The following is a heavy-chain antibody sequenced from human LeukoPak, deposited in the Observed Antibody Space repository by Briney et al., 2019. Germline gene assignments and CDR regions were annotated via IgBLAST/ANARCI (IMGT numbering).Heavy chain of an antibody. D-gene: IGHD6-6*01. J-gene: IGHJ5*02. CDR1: GGSISSSAYH. Sequence: SETLSLTCTVSGGSISSSAYHWGWIRQPPGKGLEWIGSIYYSGSTYYNPSLKSRVTISVDTSKNQFSLKLSSVTAADTAVYYCARGWAARPRGRGNWFDPWGQGTLVTVSS. CDR2: IYYSGST. V-gene: IGHV4-39*07. CDR3: ARGWAARPRGRGNWFDP.